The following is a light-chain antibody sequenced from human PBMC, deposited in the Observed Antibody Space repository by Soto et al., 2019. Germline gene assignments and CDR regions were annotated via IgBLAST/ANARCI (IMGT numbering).Light chain of an antibody. CDR2: DVS. CDR1: GSDVGGYNY. CDR3: SSYTSSSTLYV. Sequence: QSVLTQPASVSGSPGQSITISCTGNGSDVGGYNYVSWYQQHPGKAPKLMIYDVSNRPSGVSNRFSGSKSGDTASLTISGLRAEDEADYYCSSYTSSSTLYVFGTGTKVTVL. J-gene: IGLJ1*01. V-gene: IGLV2-14*01.